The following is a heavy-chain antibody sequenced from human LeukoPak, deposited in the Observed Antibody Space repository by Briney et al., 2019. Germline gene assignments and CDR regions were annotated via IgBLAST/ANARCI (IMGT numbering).Heavy chain of an antibody. V-gene: IGHV1-69*01. D-gene: IGHD1-26*01. CDR2: IIPVLGAA. CDR1: GGTFSNNA. J-gene: IGHJ4*02. Sequence: GSSVTVSCKASGGTFSNNALSWVRQAPGQGLEWMGGIIPVLGAANYAQKFQGRVTITADESTSTAYMELSGLRSEDTTMYYCASSVGATSWADWGQGTLVTVSS. CDR3: ASSVGATSWAD.